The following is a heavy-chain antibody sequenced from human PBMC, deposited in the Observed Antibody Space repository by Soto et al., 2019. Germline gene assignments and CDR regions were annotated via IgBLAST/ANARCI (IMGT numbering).Heavy chain of an antibody. V-gene: IGHV4-59*08. CDR2: FCYSGST. CDR1: GASISSSY. D-gene: IGHD2-21*01. CDR3: ASHLPCGVPGHGY. Sequence: SETLSLNCTGTGASISSSYWRWSRQPPGKGLEWIGQFCYSGSTTYNPSLKSRVTISVDTSKNQFSLKLSSVTAADTAVFYCASHLPCGVPGHGYWGQGTLVTVSS. J-gene: IGHJ4*02.